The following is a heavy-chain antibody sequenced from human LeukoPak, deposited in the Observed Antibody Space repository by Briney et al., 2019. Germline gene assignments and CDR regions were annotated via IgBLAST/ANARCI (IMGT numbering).Heavy chain of an antibody. CDR3: ARDRAIAGDGGVDY. V-gene: IGHV3-20*04. J-gene: IGHJ4*01. D-gene: IGHD6-13*01. CDR2: INWNGDST. Sequence: GGSLRLSCVASGFTFDDYAMNWVRQAPGKGLEWVSGINWNGDSTGYVDSVKGRFTISRDNAKNSLYLQMNSLRVEDTALYYFARDRAIAGDGGVDYWGQGTLGTGSS. CDR1: GFTFDDYA.